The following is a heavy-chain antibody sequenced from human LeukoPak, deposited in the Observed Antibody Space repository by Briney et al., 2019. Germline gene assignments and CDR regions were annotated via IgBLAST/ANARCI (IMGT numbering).Heavy chain of an antibody. CDR1: GGTFSSYA. CDR2: IIPIFGTA. J-gene: IGHJ3*02. CDR3: ARGLEYYDSSGYGVDI. Sequence: SVKVSCKASGGTFSSYAISWVRQAPGQGLEWMGGIIPIFGTANYAQKFQSRVTITADESTSTAYMELSSLRSEDTAVYYCARGLEYYDSSGYGVDIWGQGTMVTVSS. D-gene: IGHD3-22*01. V-gene: IGHV1-69*13.